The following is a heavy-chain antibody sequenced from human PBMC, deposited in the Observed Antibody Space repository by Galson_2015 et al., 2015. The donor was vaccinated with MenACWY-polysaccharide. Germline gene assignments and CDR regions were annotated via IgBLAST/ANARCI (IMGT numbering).Heavy chain of an antibody. Sequence: SLRLSCAVSGFTFSSYVMSWVRQAPGRGLEWVSNITDSGSSTYYVDSVKGRFTISRDNSKNTLFLQMNSLRADDTAVYYCAKGGREVDNWLDPWGQGALVTVSS. J-gene: IGHJ5*02. CDR1: GFTFSSYV. CDR2: ITDSGSST. V-gene: IGHV3-23*01. D-gene: IGHD1-26*01. CDR3: AKGGREVDNWLDP.